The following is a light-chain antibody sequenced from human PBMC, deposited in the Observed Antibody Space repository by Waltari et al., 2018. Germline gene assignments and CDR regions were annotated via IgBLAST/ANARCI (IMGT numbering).Light chain of an antibody. CDR1: QSVGTY. CDR2: DAS. Sequence: EIVFTQSPATLSLSPGETATLSCRASQSVGTYLALYQPKPGTAPRLLIYDASNRATGIPDRFRGSGSGTDFTLTISSLEPEDFALYYCQQRSSWTPHTFGQGARLEIK. CDR3: QQRSSWTPHT. J-gene: IGKJ2*01. V-gene: IGKV3-11*01.